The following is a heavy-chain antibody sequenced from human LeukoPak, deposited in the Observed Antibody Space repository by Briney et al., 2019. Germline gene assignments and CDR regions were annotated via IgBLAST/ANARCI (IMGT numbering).Heavy chain of an antibody. CDR1: GFTFSSSA. Sequence: GGSLRLSCAASGFTFSSSAMSWVRQAPGKGLEWVSAISNNGGYTYYADSVPGRFTISRDNSKSTLCLQMNSLRAEDTAVYYCAKQLGYCSDGSCYFPYWGQGTLVTVSS. CDR3: AKQLGYCSDGSCYFPY. J-gene: IGHJ4*02. V-gene: IGHV3-23*01. CDR2: ISNNGGYT. D-gene: IGHD2-15*01.